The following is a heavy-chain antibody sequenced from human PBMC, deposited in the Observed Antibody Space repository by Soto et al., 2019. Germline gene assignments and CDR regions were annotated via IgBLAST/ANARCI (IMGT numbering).Heavy chain of an antibody. Sequence: WTWIRQYPGKGLECIGYISHSGSTYYNPSLGSRISISVDMSKNQFSLKLTSVTAADTAIYYCASALKISLGEIDYWGQGSLVTVSS. J-gene: IGHJ4*02. D-gene: IGHD3-10*01. V-gene: IGHV4-31*02. CDR2: ISHSGST. CDR3: ASALKISLGEIDY.